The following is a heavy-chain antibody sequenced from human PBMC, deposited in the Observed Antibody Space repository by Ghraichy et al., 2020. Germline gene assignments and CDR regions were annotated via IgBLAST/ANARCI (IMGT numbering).Heavy chain of an antibody. V-gene: IGHV1-2*06. CDR3: ARGGVSGYCSGGSCRQTPHVGWFDP. CDR2: INPNSGGT. D-gene: IGHD2-15*01. CDR1: GYTFTGYY. Sequence: ASVKVSCKASGYTFTGYYMHWVRQAPGPGLEWMGRINPNSGGTNYAQKFQGRVTMTRDTSISTAYMELSRLRSDDTAVYYCARGGVSGYCSGGSCRQTPHVGWFDPWGQGTLVTVSS. J-gene: IGHJ5*02.